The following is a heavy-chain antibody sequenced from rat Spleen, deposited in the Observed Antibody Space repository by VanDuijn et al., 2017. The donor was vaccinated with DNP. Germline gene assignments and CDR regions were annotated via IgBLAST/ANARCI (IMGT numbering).Heavy chain of an antibody. J-gene: IGHJ1*01. D-gene: IGHD1-10*01. CDR1: GFTLSSSD. CDR2: ISASGGNT. CDR3: ATDNSPWNFDF. V-gene: IGHV5-25*01. Sequence: EVQLVESGGGLVQPGRSMKLSCRASGFTLSSSDMAWVRQTPTMGLEWVASISASGGNTYYRDSVTGRFSIFRDNTKGTLHLKMDSLRSEDTATYYCATDNSPWNFDFWGPGTRVTVSS.